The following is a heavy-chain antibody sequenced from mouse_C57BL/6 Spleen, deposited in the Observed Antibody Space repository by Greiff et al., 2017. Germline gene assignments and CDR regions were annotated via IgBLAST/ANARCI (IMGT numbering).Heavy chain of an antibody. J-gene: IGHJ1*03. CDR3: AREGITTVPGGV. D-gene: IGHD1-1*01. V-gene: IGHV1-64*01. CDR2: IHPNSGST. CDR1: GYTFTSYW. Sequence: VQLQQPGAELVKPGASVKLSCKASGYTFTSYWMHWVKQRPGQGLEWIGMIHPNSGSTNYNEKFKSKATLTVDKASSTAYMQLSSLTSEDSAVYYGAREGITTVPGGVWGTGTTVTVSS.